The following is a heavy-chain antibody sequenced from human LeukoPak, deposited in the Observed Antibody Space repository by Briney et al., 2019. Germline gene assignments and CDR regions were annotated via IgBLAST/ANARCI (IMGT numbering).Heavy chain of an antibody. Sequence: SETLSLTCAVSGGSISSSNWWSWVRQPPGKGLEWIGEIYHSGSTNYNPSLKSRVTISVDKSKNQFSLKLSSVTAADTAVYYCARVTCSSTSCYPTDYYFDYWGQGTLVTVSS. CDR2: IYHSGST. CDR3: ARVTCSSTSCYPTDYYFDY. D-gene: IGHD2-2*01. J-gene: IGHJ4*02. V-gene: IGHV4-4*02. CDR1: GGSISSSNW.